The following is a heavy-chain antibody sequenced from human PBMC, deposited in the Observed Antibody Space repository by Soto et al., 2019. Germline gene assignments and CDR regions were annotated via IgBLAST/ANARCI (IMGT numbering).Heavy chain of an antibody. CDR3: ARVLTPITIFGVALDY. CDR1: GFTFSSYA. Sequence: PGGSLRLSYAASGFTFSSYAMHWVRQAPGKGLEWVAVISYDGSNKYYADSVKGRFTISRDNSKNTLYLQMNSLRAEDTAVYYCARVLTPITIFGVALDYWGQGTLVTVSS. CDR2: ISYDGSNK. V-gene: IGHV3-30-3*01. D-gene: IGHD3-3*01. J-gene: IGHJ4*02.